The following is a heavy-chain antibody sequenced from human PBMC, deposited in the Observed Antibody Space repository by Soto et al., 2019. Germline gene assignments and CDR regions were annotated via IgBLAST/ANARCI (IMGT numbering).Heavy chain of an antibody. D-gene: IGHD3-10*01. Sequence: SETLSLTCTVSGGSISSYYWSWIRQPPGKGLEWIGYIYYSGSTNYNPSLKSRVTISVDTSKNQFSLKLSSVTAADTAVYYCARVPGYYGSGSYYYYYYMDVWGKGTTVTVS. CDR2: IYYSGST. V-gene: IGHV4-59*01. CDR1: GGSISSYY. CDR3: ARVPGYYGSGSYYYYYYMDV. J-gene: IGHJ6*03.